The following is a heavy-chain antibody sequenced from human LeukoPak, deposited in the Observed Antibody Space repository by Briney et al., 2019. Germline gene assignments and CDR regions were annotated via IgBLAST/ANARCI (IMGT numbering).Heavy chain of an antibody. CDR3: AGGAIAARHFDY. Sequence: PGGSLRLSCAASGFTFSDYYMSWIRQAPGKGLEWGSYISSRGSTIYYADSVKGRFTISRDNAKNSLYLQMNSLRAEDTAVYYCAGGAIAARHFDYWGQGTLVTVSS. CDR1: GFTFSDYY. D-gene: IGHD6-6*01. V-gene: IGHV3-11*01. CDR2: ISSRGSTI. J-gene: IGHJ4*02.